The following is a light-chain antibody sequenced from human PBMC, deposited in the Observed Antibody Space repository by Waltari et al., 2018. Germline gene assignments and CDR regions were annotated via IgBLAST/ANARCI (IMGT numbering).Light chain of an antibody. Sequence: QSALTQPASVTGSPGQSITIPCTGTITNDHDFSYFSCFQQHPGRVPTLLIYNVRNRPAGTSDRFSGSKSGSTASLTISGLQSEDEADYYCFSYTSRSTVVFGGGTKLTVL. J-gene: IGLJ2*01. CDR3: FSYTSRSTVV. CDR2: NVR. V-gene: IGLV2-14*03. CDR1: ITNDHDFSY.